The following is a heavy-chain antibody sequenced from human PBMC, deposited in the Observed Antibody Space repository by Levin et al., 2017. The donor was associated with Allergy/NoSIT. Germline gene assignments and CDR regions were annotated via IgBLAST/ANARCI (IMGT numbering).Heavy chain of an antibody. Sequence: EASVKVSCKASGYTFTSYAMHWVRQAPGQRLEWMGWINAGNGNTKYSQKFQGRVTITRDTSASTAYMELSSLRSEDTAVYYCARGTGEDAFDIWGQGTMVTVSS. CDR2: INAGNGNT. CDR1: GYTFTSYA. CDR3: ARGTGEDAFDI. V-gene: IGHV1-3*01. D-gene: IGHD7-27*01. J-gene: IGHJ3*02.